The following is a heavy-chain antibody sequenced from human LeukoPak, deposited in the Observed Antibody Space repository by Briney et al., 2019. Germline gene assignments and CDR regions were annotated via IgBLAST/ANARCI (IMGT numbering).Heavy chain of an antibody. CDR3: VKNHNEWFGKSRQVY. J-gene: IGHJ4*01. CDR2: ISGSGGTT. D-gene: IGHD3-10*01. Sequence: PGGSLRLSCAASGFTFSSYAMNWVRQAPGKGLEWVSGISGSGGTTYYADSVKGRFTISRDNSKNTLYLQMNSLRAEDTAVYYCVKNHNEWFGKSRQVYWGQEPWSPSPQ. V-gene: IGHV3-23*01. CDR1: GFTFSSYA.